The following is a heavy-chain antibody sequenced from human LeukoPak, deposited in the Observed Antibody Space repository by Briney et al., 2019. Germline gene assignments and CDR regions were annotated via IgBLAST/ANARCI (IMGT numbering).Heavy chain of an antibody. CDR2: LSPHANYE. Sequence: AGSLRLSCAASGFTFSDYGIHWVRQAPGKGLEWVAVLSPHANYEYHPDSVQGRSAFSRTDSKNTVYLQMTGLRDEETAVYYCARDWIARSLDYWGLGTLSPSP. CDR3: ARDWIARSLDY. J-gene: IGHJ4*02. V-gene: IGHV3-30*12. D-gene: IGHD2-2*03. CDR1: GFTFSDYG.